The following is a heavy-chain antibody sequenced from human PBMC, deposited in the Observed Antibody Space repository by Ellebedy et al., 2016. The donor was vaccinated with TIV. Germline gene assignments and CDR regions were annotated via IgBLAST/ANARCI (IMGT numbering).Heavy chain of an antibody. V-gene: IGHV1-24*01. Sequence: ASVKVSCXVSGYTLTELSMHWVRQAPGKGLEWMGGFDPEDGETIYAQKFQGRVTMTEDTSTDTAYMELSSLRSEDTAVYYCATGQAGGSGSYRYYYGMDVWGQGTTVTVSS. CDR2: FDPEDGET. CDR3: ATGQAGGSGSYRYYYGMDV. D-gene: IGHD3-10*01. J-gene: IGHJ6*02. CDR1: GYTLTELS.